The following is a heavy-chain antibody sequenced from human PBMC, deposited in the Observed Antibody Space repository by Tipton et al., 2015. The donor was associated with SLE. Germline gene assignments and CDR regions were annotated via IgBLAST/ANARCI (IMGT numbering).Heavy chain of an antibody. CDR1: GGTFSSYA. V-gene: IGHV1-69*06. Sequence: QLVQSGAEVKKPGSSVKVSCKASGGTFSSYAISWVRQAPGQGLEWMGGIIPIFGTANYAQKFQGRVTMTTDTSTSTAYMELRSLRSDDTAVYYCARDKKGFDAFDIWGQGTMVTVSS. CDR3: ARDKKGFDAFDI. CDR2: IIPIFGTA. J-gene: IGHJ3*02.